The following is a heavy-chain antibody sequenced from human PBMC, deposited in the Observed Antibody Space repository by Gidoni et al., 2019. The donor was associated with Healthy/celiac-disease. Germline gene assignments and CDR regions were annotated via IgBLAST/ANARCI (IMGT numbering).Heavy chain of an antibody. CDR1: GGTFSSYA. CDR2: IIPILGIA. D-gene: IGHD7-27*01. V-gene: IGHV1-69*04. CDR3: AREQRNWGDYYYFMDV. J-gene: IGHJ6*03. Sequence: QVQLVQSGAEVKKPGSSVKVSCKASGGTFSSYAISWVRQAPGQGLEWMGRIIPILGIANYAQKFQGRVTITADKSTSTAYMELSSLRSEDTAVYYCAREQRNWGDYYYFMDVWGKGTTVTVSS.